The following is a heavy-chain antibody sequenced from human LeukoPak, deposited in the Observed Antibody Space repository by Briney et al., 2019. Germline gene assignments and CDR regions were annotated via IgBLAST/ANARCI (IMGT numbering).Heavy chain of an antibody. CDR1: GFTFSSYS. V-gene: IGHV3-48*01. CDR3: ARALYCSGGSCYHYFDH. Sequence: GGSLRLSCAASGFTFSSYSMNWVRQAPGKGLEWVSYISSSSSTINYADSVKGRFTISRDNAKNSLYLQMNSLRAEDTAVYYCARALYCSGGSCYHYFDHWGQGTLVTVSS. CDR2: ISSSSSTI. J-gene: IGHJ4*02. D-gene: IGHD2-15*01.